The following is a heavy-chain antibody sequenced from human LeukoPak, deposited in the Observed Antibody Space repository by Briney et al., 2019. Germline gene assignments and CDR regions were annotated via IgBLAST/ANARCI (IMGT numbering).Heavy chain of an antibody. CDR3: ARVNSDCSNEICNVGYYYYMDV. CDR2: VYCRGTT. CDR1: DDSMNNYY. V-gene: IGHV4-59*01. J-gene: IGHJ6*03. Sequence: SETLSLTCSVSDDSMNNYYWSWLRQSPGKGLEWIGNVYCRGTTNYNPSLKNRVTIAVDTSKKQVSLKVTAMTAADTAVYYCARVNSDCSNEICNVGYYYYMDVWGKGTTVTVSS. D-gene: IGHD2-8*01.